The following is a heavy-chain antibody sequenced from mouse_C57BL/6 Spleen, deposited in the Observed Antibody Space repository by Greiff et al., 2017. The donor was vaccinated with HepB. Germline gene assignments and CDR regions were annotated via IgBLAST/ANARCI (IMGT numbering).Heavy chain of an antibody. D-gene: IGHD1-1*01. Sequence: VQLQQSGPELVKPGASVKISCKASGYTFTDYYMNWVKQSHGKSLEWIGDINPNNGGTSYNQKFKGKATLTVDKSSSTAYMELRSLTSEDSAVYYCAKAIYYYGSRDYAMDYWGQGTSVTVSS. J-gene: IGHJ4*01. CDR3: AKAIYYYGSRDYAMDY. CDR2: INPNNGGT. CDR1: GYTFTDYY. V-gene: IGHV1-26*01.